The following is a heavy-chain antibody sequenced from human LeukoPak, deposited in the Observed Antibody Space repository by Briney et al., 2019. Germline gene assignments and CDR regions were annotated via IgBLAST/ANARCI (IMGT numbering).Heavy chain of an antibody. J-gene: IGHJ4*02. CDR1: GFSVNNNY. Sequence: RSGGSLRLSCAASGFSVNNNYMTWVRQAPGKGLEWVSVIYSNNITYYADSVKGRFTISRDSSKNTLYLQMNSLRAEDTAVYYCASVIKGSGYDGFDYWGQGTLVTVSS. V-gene: IGHV3-53*01. CDR2: IYSNNIT. CDR3: ASVIKGSGYDGFDY. D-gene: IGHD5-12*01.